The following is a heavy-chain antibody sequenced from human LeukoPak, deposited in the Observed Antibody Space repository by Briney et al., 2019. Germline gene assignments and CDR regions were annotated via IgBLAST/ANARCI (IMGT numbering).Heavy chain of an antibody. CDR2: IWYDGSNK. V-gene: IGHV3-33*01. Sequence: GGSLRLSCAASGFTFSSYGMHWVRQAPGKGLEWVAVIWYDGSNKYYADSVKGRFTISRDNSKNTLYLQMNSLRAEDTAVYYCARKPIAARGYYFGYWGQGTLVTVSS. D-gene: IGHD6-6*01. CDR3: ARKPIAARGYYFGY. J-gene: IGHJ4*02. CDR1: GFTFSSYG.